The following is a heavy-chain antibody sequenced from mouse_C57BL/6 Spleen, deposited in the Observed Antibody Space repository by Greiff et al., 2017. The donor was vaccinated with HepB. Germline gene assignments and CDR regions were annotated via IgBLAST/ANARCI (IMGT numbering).Heavy chain of an antibody. CDR1: GYTFTDYY. Sequence: QVQLQQSGAELVRPGASVKLSCKASGYTFTDYYINWVKQRPGQGLEWIARIYPGSGNTYYNEKFKGKATLTAEKSSSTAYMQLSSLTSEDSAVYVCAREGIYYGNQDYFDYGGQGTTLTVSS. J-gene: IGHJ2*01. V-gene: IGHV1-76*01. CDR2: IYPGSGNT. CDR3: AREGIYYGNQDYFDY. D-gene: IGHD2-1*01.